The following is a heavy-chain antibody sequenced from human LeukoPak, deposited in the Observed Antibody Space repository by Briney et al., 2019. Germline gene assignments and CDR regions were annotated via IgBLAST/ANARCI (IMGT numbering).Heavy chain of an antibody. Sequence: SETLSLTCTVSGGSISSYYWSWIRQPPGKRLEWIGYIYYSGSTNYNPSLKSRVTISVDTSKNQFSLKLSSVTAADTAVYYCARALYYYDSSGHPWFDPWGQGTLVTVSS. D-gene: IGHD3-22*01. V-gene: IGHV4-59*01. CDR2: IYYSGST. CDR3: ARALYYYDSSGHPWFDP. CDR1: GGSISSYY. J-gene: IGHJ5*02.